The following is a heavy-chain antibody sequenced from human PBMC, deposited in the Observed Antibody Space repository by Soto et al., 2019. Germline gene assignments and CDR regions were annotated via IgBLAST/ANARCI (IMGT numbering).Heavy chain of an antibody. J-gene: IGHJ5*02. V-gene: IGHV1-69*13. CDR3: ASPRYLGYCSGGSCYGWFDP. CDR1: GGTFSSYA. CDR2: IIPIFGTA. Sequence: AVKVSCKASGGTFSSYAISWVRQAPGQGLEWMGGIIPIFGTANYAQKFQGRVTITADESTSTAYMELSSLRSEDTAVYYCASPRYLGYCSGGSCYGWFDPWGQGTLVTVSS. D-gene: IGHD2-15*01.